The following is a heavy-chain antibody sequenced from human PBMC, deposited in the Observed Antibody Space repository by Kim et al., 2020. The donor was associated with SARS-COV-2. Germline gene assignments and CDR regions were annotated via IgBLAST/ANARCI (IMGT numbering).Heavy chain of an antibody. V-gene: IGHV4-61*01. CDR2: IYYGRST. CDR3: ASAFTHIDY. J-gene: IGHJ4*02. Sequence: SETLSLTCTVSGGSVSSSNHYWSWIRQPPGKGLEYIGYIYYGRSTSYNPSLRSRVTISVDTSKNQFSLRLSSVTAADTAVYFCASAFTHIDYWGQGTLVTVSS. CDR1: GGSVSSSNHY.